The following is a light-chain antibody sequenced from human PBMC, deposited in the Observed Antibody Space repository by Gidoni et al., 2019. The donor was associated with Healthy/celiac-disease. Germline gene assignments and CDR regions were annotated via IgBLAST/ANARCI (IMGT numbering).Light chain of an antibody. CDR2: DVS. V-gene: IGLV2-14*01. J-gene: IGLJ1*01. CDR3: SSYTSSSTLGGV. Sequence: QSALTQPASVSGSPGQSITISCTGTSRDVGAYNYVSWYQQHPGKAPKLMIYDVSNRPSGVSNRFSGSKSGNTASLTISGLQAEDEADYYCSSYTSSSTLGGVFGTGTKVTVL. CDR1: SRDVGAYNY.